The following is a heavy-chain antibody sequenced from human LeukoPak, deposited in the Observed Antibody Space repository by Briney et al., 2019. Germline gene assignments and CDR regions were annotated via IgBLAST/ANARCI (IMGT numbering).Heavy chain of an antibody. D-gene: IGHD5-18*01. CDR3: ANGYSYVRTY. CDR1: GFTFSDYY. V-gene: IGHV3-11*01. Sequence: PGGSLRLSCAASGFTFSDYYMSWIRQAPGKGLEWLSYMSSSGSIIRYADSVKGRFTISRDNAKNSLYLQMNSLRAEDTAVCYCANGYSYVRTYWGQGTLVTVSS. CDR2: MSSSGSII. J-gene: IGHJ4*02.